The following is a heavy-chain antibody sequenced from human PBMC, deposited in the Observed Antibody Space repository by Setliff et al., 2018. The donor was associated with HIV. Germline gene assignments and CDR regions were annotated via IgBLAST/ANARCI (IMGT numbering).Heavy chain of an antibody. Sequence: ASVKVSCKASGYTFTSYGISWVRQAPGQGLEWMGWISAYNGNTNDAQKLQGRVTMTTDTSTSTAYMELRSLRSDDTAVYYCASWVGYCSGGSCPLEDNAFDIWGQGTMVTVSS. CDR2: ISAYNGNT. CDR3: ASWVGYCSGGSCPLEDNAFDI. J-gene: IGHJ3*02. D-gene: IGHD2-15*01. CDR1: GYTFTSYG. V-gene: IGHV1-18*01.